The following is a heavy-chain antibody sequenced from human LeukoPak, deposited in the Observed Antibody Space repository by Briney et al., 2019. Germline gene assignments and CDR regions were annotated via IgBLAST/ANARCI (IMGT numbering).Heavy chain of an antibody. V-gene: IGHV1-69*05. J-gene: IGHJ6*03. Sequence: GASVTVSCKASGGTFSSYAISWVRQAPGQGLAWMGGIIPIFGTANYAQKFQGRVTITTDESTSTAYMELSSLRSEDTAVYYCARASVTPEHYYYYYYMDVWGKGTTVTVSS. CDR2: IIPIFGTA. CDR3: ARASVTPEHYYYYYYMDV. CDR1: GGTFSSYA. D-gene: IGHD2-21*02.